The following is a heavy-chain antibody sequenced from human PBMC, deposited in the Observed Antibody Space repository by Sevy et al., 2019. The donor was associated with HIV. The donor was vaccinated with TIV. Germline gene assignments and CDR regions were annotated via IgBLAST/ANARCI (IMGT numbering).Heavy chain of an antibody. J-gene: IGHJ4*02. V-gene: IGHV3-9*01. CDR2: ISWNSGSI. CDR1: GFTFDDYA. D-gene: IGHD5-18*01. CDR3: AKSPGAGGTWIQLWLFDY. Sequence: GGSLRLSCAASGFTFDDYAMHWVRQAPGKGLEWVSGISWNSGSIGYADSVKGRFTISRDNAKNSLYLQMNSLRAEDTAVYYCAKSPGAGGTWIQLWLFDYWGQGTLVTVSS.